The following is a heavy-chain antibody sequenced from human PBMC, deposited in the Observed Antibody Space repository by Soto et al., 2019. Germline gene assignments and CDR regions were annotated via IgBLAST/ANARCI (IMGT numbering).Heavy chain of an antibody. D-gene: IGHD2-2*01. V-gene: IGHV3-21*01. CDR2: ISSSSSYI. Sequence: GGSLRLSSAASGFTFSSYSMNWVRQAPGKGLEWVSSISSSSSYIYYADSVKGRFTISRDNAKNSLYLQMNSLRAEDTAVYYCARDGDIVVVPAAENYYYYGMDVWGQGTTVTVSS. CDR3: ARDGDIVVVPAAENYYYYGMDV. CDR1: GFTFSSYS. J-gene: IGHJ6*02.